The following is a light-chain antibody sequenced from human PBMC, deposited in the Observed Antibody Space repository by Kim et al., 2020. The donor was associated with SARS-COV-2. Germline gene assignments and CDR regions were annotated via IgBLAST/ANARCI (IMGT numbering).Light chain of an antibody. CDR3: QQYYNIPWT. CDR2: AAS. J-gene: IGKJ1*01. V-gene: IGKV1-27*01. CDR1: QGIGSY. Sequence: DIQMTQSPSSLSASVGDRVTITCRASQGIGSYLAWFQQKPGKVPKLLIHAASTLQSGVPSRFSGSGSGTDFTLTISSLQPEDVATYYCQQYYNIPWTFGQGTKVDIK.